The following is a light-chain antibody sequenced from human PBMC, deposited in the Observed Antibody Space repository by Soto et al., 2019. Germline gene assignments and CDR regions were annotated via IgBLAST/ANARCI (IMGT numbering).Light chain of an antibody. Sequence: DIQMTQSPSTLSASVGDRVTITCRASQGISNSLAWYQQEPGKAPKLLIYATSTWQSGVPSRFSGSGSGTEFTLTISSLQPDDFATYYCQHYNSYSEAFGQGTKVDI. CDR1: QGISNS. CDR3: QHYNSYSEA. CDR2: ATS. V-gene: IGKV1-16*01. J-gene: IGKJ1*01.